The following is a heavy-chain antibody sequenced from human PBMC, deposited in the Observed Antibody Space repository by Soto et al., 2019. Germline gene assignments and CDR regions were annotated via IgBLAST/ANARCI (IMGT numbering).Heavy chain of an antibody. CDR1: GGSFSGYY. Sequence: QVQLQQWGAGLLKPSETLSLTCAVYGGSFSGYYWSWIRQPPGKGLEWIGEINHSGSTNYNPSLKSRVTISVDTSNNQFSLKLSSVTAADTAVYYCARGSLGYCSSTSCKMNSYGMDVWGPGTTVTVSS. V-gene: IGHV4-34*01. J-gene: IGHJ6*02. D-gene: IGHD2-2*01. CDR3: ARGSLGYCSSTSCKMNSYGMDV. CDR2: INHSGST.